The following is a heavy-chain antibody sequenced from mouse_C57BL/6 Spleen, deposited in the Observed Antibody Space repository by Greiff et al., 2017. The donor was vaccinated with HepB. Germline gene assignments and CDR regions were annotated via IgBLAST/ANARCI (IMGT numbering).Heavy chain of an antibody. CDR3: ARSSSYGSVDY. CDR2: IDPSDSYT. Sequence: VQLQQPGAELVKPGASVKLSCKASGYTFTSYWMQWVKQRPGQGLEWIGEIDPSDSYTNYNQKFKGKATLTVDTSSSTAYMQLSSLTSEDSAVYYCARSSSYGSVDYWGQGTTLTVSS. CDR1: GYTFTSYW. D-gene: IGHD2-9*01. V-gene: IGHV1-50*01. J-gene: IGHJ2*01.